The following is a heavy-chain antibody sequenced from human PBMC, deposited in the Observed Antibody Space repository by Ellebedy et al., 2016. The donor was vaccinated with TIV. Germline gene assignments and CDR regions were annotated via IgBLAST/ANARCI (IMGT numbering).Heavy chain of an antibody. V-gene: IGHV4-61*01. Sequence: SETLSLXXTVSGGSVGSNNIYWNWIRQPPGKGLEWIGYIYYSGTTIYNPSLKSRVSMSADTSKNQFSLMLRSVTAADTAVYYCAKAPSLRYFDWLHDPWGQGTLVTVSA. D-gene: IGHD3-9*01. CDR1: GGSVGSNNIY. CDR2: IYYSGTT. CDR3: AKAPSLRYFDWLHDP. J-gene: IGHJ5*02.